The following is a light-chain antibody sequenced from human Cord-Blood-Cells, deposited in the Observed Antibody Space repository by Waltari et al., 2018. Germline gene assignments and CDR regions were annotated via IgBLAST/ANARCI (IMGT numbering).Light chain of an antibody. J-gene: IGLJ3*02. CDR3: CSYAGSSTWV. V-gene: IGLV2-23*01. Sequence: QSALTQPASVSGSPGQSLTISCTGTSIDVGRYNLVSWYQQHPGKAPKLMIYEGSKRPSGVSNRFSGSKSGNTASLTISGLQAEDEADYYCCSYAGSSTWVFGGGTKLTVL. CDR2: EGS. CDR1: SIDVGRYNL.